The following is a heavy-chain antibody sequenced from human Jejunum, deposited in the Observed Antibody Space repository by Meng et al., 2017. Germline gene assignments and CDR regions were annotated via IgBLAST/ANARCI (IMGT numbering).Heavy chain of an antibody. Sequence: VQHVQAWGAVQKHGASVKVSCKASGYTFTNNGMNWWSQAPGPTPEWMGWINAGNGDTKYLQKSQGRVTITRDTSASTAYMELSSLRSDATAVYYCARAIGVVIMEAAYWGQGTLVTVSS. CDR3: ARAIGVVIMEAAY. CDR1: GYTFTNNG. J-gene: IGHJ4*02. D-gene: IGHD2-2*01. CDR2: INAGNGDT. V-gene: IGHV1-3*01.